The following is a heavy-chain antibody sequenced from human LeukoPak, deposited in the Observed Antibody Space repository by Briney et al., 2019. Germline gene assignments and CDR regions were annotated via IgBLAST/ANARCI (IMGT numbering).Heavy chain of an antibody. V-gene: IGHV3-30*18. D-gene: IGHD3-10*01. CDR1: GFTFSSYG. CDR3: AKDLVARGVIYYGMDV. Sequence: GGSLRLSCAASGFTFSSYGMHWVRQAPGKGLEWGAVISNEGGNKYYADSMKGRFTISRDNSKNTLYLQMNSLRAEDTAVYYCAKDLVARGVIYYGMDVWGQGTTVTVSS. J-gene: IGHJ6*02. CDR2: ISNEGGNK.